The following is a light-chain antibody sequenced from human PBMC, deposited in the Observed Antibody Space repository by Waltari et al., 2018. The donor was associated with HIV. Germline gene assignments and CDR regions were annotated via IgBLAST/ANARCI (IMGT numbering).Light chain of an antibody. V-gene: IGKV3-11*01. CDR3: QQRSNWPPEFT. Sequence: VLPQYPATLSLSPGERATLSCRASQSVSNHLAWYQQKPGQAPRLLIYDASNRATGVPARFSGSRSGTDFTLTISSLDPEDFAVYYCQQRSNWPPEFTFGPGTKVDIK. J-gene: IGKJ3*01. CDR1: QSVSNH. CDR2: DAS.